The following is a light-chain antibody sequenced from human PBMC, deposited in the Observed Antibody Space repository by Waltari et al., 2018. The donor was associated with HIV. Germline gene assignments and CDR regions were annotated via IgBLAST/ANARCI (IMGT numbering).Light chain of an antibody. Sequence: QSALTQPASVSGSPGKSITISCNGTTSAIGGYNYVSWYQRHPDKAPKLIIFGVSNRPSGISSRFSGSKSGNTASLTISGLQAEDEADYYCCSYTKLTTHYVLFGGGTKLTVL. CDR2: GVS. V-gene: IGLV2-14*03. J-gene: IGLJ3*02. CDR1: TSAIGGYNY. CDR3: CSYTKLTTHYVL.